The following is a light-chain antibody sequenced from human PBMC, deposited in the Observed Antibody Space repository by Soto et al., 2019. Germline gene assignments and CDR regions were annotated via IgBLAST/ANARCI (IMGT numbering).Light chain of an antibody. Sequence: ALTQPPSASGTPGQGVTISCSGSSSNIGSNTVSWYQQVPGTAPKLLIYSNNQRPSGVPDRFSGSKSGTSASLATSGLQSEDEADYYCAAWDDSLNALVFGTGTKVTVL. J-gene: IGLJ1*01. CDR2: SNN. V-gene: IGLV1-44*01. CDR3: AAWDDSLNALV. CDR1: SSNIGSNT.